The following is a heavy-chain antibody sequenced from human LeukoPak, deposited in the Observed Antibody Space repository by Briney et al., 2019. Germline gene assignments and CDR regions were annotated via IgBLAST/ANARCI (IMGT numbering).Heavy chain of an antibody. D-gene: IGHD2-2*01. V-gene: IGHV1-2*02. CDR3: ARDRGRRYCSSTSCYNFDY. CDR2: INPNSGGT. CDR1: GYTFTGYY. Sequence: ASVKVSCKASGYTFTGYYMHWVRQAPGQGLEWMGWINPNSGGTNYAQKLQGRVTMTRDTSISTAYMELSRLRSDDTAVYYCARDRGRRYCSSTSCYNFDYWGQGTLVTVSS. J-gene: IGHJ4*02.